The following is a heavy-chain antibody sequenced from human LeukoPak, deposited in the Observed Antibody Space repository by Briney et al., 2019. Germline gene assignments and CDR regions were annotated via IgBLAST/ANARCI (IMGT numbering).Heavy chain of an antibody. Sequence: PSETLSLACTVSGYSISSGYYWSWIRQPAGKGLEWIGRIYTSGSTNYNPSLESRVTMSVDTSKNQFSLKLNSVTAADTAVYYCARVGDYALKDWGQGTLVTVSS. CDR3: ARVGDYALKD. J-gene: IGHJ4*02. V-gene: IGHV4-4*07. D-gene: IGHD3-16*01. CDR1: GYSISSGYY. CDR2: IYTSGST.